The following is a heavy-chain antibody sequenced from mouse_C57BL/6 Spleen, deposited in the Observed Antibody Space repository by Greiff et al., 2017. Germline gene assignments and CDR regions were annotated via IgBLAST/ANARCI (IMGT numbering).Heavy chain of an antibody. Sequence: QVQLQQPGAELVKPGASVKLSCKASGYTFTSYWMQWVKQRPGQGLEWIGEIDPSDSYTNYNQKFKGKATLTVDTSSSTAYMQRSSLTSEDSAVYYCASGDSYAMDYWGQGTSVTVSS. CDR2: IDPSDSYT. CDR3: ASGDSYAMDY. V-gene: IGHV1-50*01. J-gene: IGHJ4*01. CDR1: GYTFTSYW.